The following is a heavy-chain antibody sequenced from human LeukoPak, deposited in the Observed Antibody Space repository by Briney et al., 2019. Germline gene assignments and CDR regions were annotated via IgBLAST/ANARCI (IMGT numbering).Heavy chain of an antibody. CDR2: IIPIFGTA. J-gene: IGHJ4*02. Sequence: ASVKVSCKASGGTFSSYAISWVRQAPGQALEWMGRIIPIFGTANYAQKFQGRVTITADKSTSTAYMELSSLRSEDTAVYYCAIGGSTSPVRLGGQYYFDYWGQGTLVTVSS. D-gene: IGHD2-2*01. V-gene: IGHV1-69*06. CDR1: GGTFSSYA. CDR3: AIGGSTSPVRLGGQYYFDY.